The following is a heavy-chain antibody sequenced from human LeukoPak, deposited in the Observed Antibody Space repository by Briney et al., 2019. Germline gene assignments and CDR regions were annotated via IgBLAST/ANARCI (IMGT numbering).Heavy chain of an antibody. CDR2: VSTNGNT. CDR1: GGSISSYY. Sequence: PSETLSLTCSVSGGSISSYYWSWIRQPPGNGLEWIGYVSTNGNTNYNPSLKGRVTMSVDTSKNQLSLRLTSVTAADTAVYYCARDRSYSPFDPWGQGTLVTVSS. J-gene: IGHJ5*02. CDR3: ARDRSYSPFDP. V-gene: IGHV4-4*08. D-gene: IGHD5-12*01.